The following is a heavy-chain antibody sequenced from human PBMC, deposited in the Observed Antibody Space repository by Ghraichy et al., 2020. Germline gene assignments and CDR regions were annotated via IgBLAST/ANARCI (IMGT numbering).Heavy chain of an antibody. V-gene: IGHV3-30-3*01. Sequence: GGSLRLSCAASGFAFDTYAMHWVRQAPGKGLEWVAIVSYEGTYKYYADSVKGRFTISRDDSKNTLYLQMNSLGTEDAAVYYCPRAPDYGASSPHRSYYMDVWGQGTTVTVSS. J-gene: IGHJ6*03. D-gene: IGHD4-17*01. CDR3: PRAPDYGASSPHRSYYMDV. CDR2: VSYEGTYK. CDR1: GFAFDTYA.